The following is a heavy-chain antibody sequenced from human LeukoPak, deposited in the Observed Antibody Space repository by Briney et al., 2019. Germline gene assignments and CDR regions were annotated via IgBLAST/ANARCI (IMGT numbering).Heavy chain of an antibody. Sequence: GASVKVSCKASGGTFSSYAISWVRQAPGQGLEWMGGIIPIFGTANYAQKFQGRVTITTDESTSTAYMELSSLRSEDTAVYYCAREVVAARLGWFDPWGQGPLVTVSS. V-gene: IGHV1-69*05. CDR3: AREVVAARLGWFDP. J-gene: IGHJ5*02. CDR2: IIPIFGTA. CDR1: GGTFSSYA. D-gene: IGHD6-6*01.